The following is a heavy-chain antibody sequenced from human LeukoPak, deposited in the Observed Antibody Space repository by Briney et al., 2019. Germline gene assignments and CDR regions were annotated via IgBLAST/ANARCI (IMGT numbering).Heavy chain of an antibody. CDR3: AKDGGSGYYYFDY. CDR2: ISGSGGST. D-gene: IGHD3-22*01. J-gene: IGHJ4*02. V-gene: IGHV3-23*01. CDR1: GFTFSSYW. Sequence: QSGGSLRLSCAASGFTFSSYWMSWVRQAPGKGLEWVSAISGSGGSTYYADSVKGRFTISRDNSKNTLYVQMNSLRAEDTAVYYCAKDGGSGYYYFDYWGQGTLVTVSS.